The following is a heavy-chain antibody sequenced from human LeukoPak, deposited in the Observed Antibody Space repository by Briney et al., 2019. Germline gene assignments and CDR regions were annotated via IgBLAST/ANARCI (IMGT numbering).Heavy chain of an antibody. J-gene: IGHJ3*02. CDR2: INPNSGGT. V-gene: IGHV1-2*02. Sequence: ASVKVSCKASGYTFTGYYMHWVRQAPGQGLEWMGWINPNSGGTNYAQKFQGRVTMTRDTSISTAYMELSRLRSDDTAVYYCARERSGSYPDAFDIWGQGTMVTVST. CDR3: ARERSGSYPDAFDI. CDR1: GYTFTGYY. D-gene: IGHD1-26*01.